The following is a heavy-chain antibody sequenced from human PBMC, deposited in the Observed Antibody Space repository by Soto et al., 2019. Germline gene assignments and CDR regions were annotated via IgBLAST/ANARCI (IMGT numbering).Heavy chain of an antibody. J-gene: IGHJ6*02. CDR1: EFTFRIFA. CDR2: ISYDGSRK. Sequence: QVHLVESGGGVVQPGSSLRLSCAASEFTFRIFAMHWLRQSPSKGLEWVAVISYDGSRKADSVKGRFTVSRDNSWNTLYLQMNSLRAEYTAIYYCARGDREDIEEVVGVRPGEYIMDVWGQGTTVTVSS. D-gene: IGHD1-26*01. CDR3: ARGDREDIEEVVGVRPGEYIMDV. V-gene: IGHV3-30-3*01.